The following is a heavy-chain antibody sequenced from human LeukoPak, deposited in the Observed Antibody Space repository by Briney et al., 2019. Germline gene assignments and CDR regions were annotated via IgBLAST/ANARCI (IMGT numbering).Heavy chain of an antibody. D-gene: IGHD5-18*01. Sequence: GGSLRLSCAASGFTFSSYWMSWVRQAPGKGLEWVANIKQDGSEKYYVDSVKGRFTISRDNAKNSLYLQMNSLKTEDTAVYYCTTGARYSYGLGYYYYMDVWGKGTTVTVSS. V-gene: IGHV3-7*03. CDR1: GFTFSSYW. CDR3: TTGARYSYGLGYYYYMDV. J-gene: IGHJ6*03. CDR2: IKQDGSEK.